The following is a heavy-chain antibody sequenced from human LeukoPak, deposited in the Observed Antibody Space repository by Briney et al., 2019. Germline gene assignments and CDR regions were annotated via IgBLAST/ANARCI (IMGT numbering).Heavy chain of an antibody. V-gene: IGHV3-23*01. Sequence: GGSLGLSCAASGFTLSIYAMSWVRQAPGKGLEWVSVISGSGGSTYYADSVKGRFTISRDNSNNTLYLQMNSLKAEDTAVYYCAKHGSVTTAFYYYMDVWGKGTTVTVSS. CDR2: ISGSGGST. D-gene: IGHD4-11*01. CDR3: AKHGSVTTAFYYYMDV. J-gene: IGHJ6*03. CDR1: GFTLSIYA.